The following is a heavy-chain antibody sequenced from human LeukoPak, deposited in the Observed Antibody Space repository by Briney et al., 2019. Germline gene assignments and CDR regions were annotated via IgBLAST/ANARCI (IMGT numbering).Heavy chain of an antibody. CDR3: TVGLYYDFWSGYPYYFDY. D-gene: IGHD3-3*01. J-gene: IGHJ4*02. CDR2: VSAYNGNT. Sequence: ASVKVSCKASGYTFTSYGISWVRQAPGQGLEWMGWVSAYNGNTNYAQKLQGRVTTTTDTSTSTAYMELRSLRSDDTAVYYCTVGLYYDFWSGYPYYFDYWGQGTLVTVSS. CDR1: GYTFTSYG. V-gene: IGHV1-18*01.